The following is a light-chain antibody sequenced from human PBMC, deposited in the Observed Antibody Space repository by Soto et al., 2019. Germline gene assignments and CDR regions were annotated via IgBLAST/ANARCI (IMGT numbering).Light chain of an antibody. J-gene: IGKJ1*01. CDR2: DAS. CDR1: QSVSSY. CDR3: QQART. V-gene: IGKV3-11*01. Sequence: EIVLTQSPATLSLSPGERATLSCRASQSVSSYLAWYQQKPGQAPRLLIYDASNRATGIPARFSGSGSRTDFTLTISSLEPEDSAVYYCQQARTFGQGTKVEIK.